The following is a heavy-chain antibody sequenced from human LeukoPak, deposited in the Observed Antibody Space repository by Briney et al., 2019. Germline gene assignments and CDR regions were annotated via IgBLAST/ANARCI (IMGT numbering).Heavy chain of an antibody. V-gene: IGHV3-21*05. CDR3: ARDVDTALSDY. CDR1: GFTFSTYG. Sequence: GGSLRLSCAASGFTFSTYGMHWVRQAPGKGLEWVSYISSSGGIIYYADSVKGRFTISRDNAKNSLYLQMNSLRAEDTAVYYCARDVDTALSDYWGQGTLVTVSS. CDR2: ISSSGGII. D-gene: IGHD5-18*01. J-gene: IGHJ4*02.